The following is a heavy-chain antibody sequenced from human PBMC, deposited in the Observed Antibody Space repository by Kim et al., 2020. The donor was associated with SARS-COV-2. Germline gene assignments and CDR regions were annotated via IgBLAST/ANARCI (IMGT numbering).Heavy chain of an antibody. D-gene: IGHD6-19*01. J-gene: IGHJ4*02. CDR1: GFTFGDYA. CDR2: IRSKAYGGTT. V-gene: IGHV3-49*03. CDR3: TRDRYSSGSTLDY. Sequence: GGSLRLSCTASGFTFGDYAMSWFRQAPGKGLEWVGFIRSKAYGGTTEYAASVKGRFTISRADSKSIAYLQMNSLKTEDTAVYYCTRDRYSSGSTLDYWGQGTLVTVSS.